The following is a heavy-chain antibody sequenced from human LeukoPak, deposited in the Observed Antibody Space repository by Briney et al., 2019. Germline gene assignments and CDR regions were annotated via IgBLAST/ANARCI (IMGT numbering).Heavy chain of an antibody. CDR2: ISSSSSTI. V-gene: IGHV3-48*02. CDR1: GFTFSSYS. CDR3: ARARGKMATGTFDY. D-gene: IGHD5-24*01. J-gene: IGHJ4*02. Sequence: GGSLRLSCAASGFTFSSYSMNWVRQAPGKGLEWVSYISSSSSTIYYADSVKGRFTISRDNAKNSLYLQMNSLRDEDTAVYYCARARGKMATGTFDYWGQGTLVTVSS.